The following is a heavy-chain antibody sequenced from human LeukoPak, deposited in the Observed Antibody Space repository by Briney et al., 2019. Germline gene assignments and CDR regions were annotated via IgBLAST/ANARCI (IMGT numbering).Heavy chain of an antibody. V-gene: IGHV3-30*04. Sequence: GGSLRLSCTASGLTFTTYAMHWVRQAPGKGLEWVALVSFDGSDTYYAESVKGRFTISRDKSKSTVYLQMNSLRTEDTAIYFCARAALSSGWKAGINHWGQGTRVTVSS. CDR3: ARAALSSGWKAGINH. D-gene: IGHD6-19*01. CDR1: GLTFTTYA. J-gene: IGHJ4*02. CDR2: VSFDGSDT.